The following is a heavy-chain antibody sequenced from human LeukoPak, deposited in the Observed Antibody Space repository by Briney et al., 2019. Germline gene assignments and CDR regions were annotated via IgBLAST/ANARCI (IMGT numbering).Heavy chain of an antibody. CDR1: GGSFSGYY. V-gene: IGHV4-34*01. CDR2: INHSGST. D-gene: IGHD2-15*01. J-gene: IGHJ4*02. Sequence: SETLSLTCAVYGGSFSGYYWGWIRQPPGKGLEWIGEINHSGSTNYNPSLKSRVTISVGTSKNQFSLKLSSVTAADTAVYYCARHIGYCSGGSCYDSYFDYWGQGTLVTVSS. CDR3: ARHIGYCSGGSCYDSYFDY.